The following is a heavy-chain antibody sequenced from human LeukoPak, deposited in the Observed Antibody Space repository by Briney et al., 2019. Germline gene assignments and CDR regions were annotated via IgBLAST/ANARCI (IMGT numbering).Heavy chain of an antibody. Sequence: GGSLRLSCAASGFTFNSYAMSWVRQAPGKGLGWVSTISGSDGSTYYADSVKGRFTISRDDSKNTLYLQMNSLRAEDTAVYYCAKDRIAVALGCFDLWGRGTLVTVSS. J-gene: IGHJ2*01. D-gene: IGHD6-19*01. V-gene: IGHV3-23*01. CDR3: AKDRIAVALGCFDL. CDR2: ISGSDGST. CDR1: GFTFNSYA.